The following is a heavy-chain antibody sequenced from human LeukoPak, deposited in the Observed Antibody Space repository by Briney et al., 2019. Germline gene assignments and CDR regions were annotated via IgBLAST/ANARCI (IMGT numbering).Heavy chain of an antibody. CDR3: TSPGGASFWVYAFDI. CDR2: ISGSGGST. CDR1: GFTFSSYA. J-gene: IGHJ3*02. Sequence: GGSLRLSCAASGFTFSSYAMSWVRQAPGKGLEWVSAISGSGGSTYYADSVKGRFTISRDNSKNTLYLQMNSLRAEDTAVYYCTSPGGASFWVYAFDIWGQGTMVTVSS. V-gene: IGHV3-23*01. D-gene: IGHD3-16*01.